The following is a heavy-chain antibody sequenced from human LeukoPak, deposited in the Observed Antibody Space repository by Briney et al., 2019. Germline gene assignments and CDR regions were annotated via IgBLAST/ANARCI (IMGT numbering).Heavy chain of an antibody. CDR2: IRYDGNDK. V-gene: IGHV3-30*02. CDR3: AGGGYTYGLY. D-gene: IGHD5-18*01. Sequence: GGSLRLSCAASGFTFSYYGMHWVRQAPDKGLEWVAFIRYDGNDKFYAQSVKGRFTISRDTSRSTLYLQMNSLRPEDTAVYYCAGGGYTYGLYWGQGDLVTVSS. J-gene: IGHJ4*02. CDR1: GFTFSYYG.